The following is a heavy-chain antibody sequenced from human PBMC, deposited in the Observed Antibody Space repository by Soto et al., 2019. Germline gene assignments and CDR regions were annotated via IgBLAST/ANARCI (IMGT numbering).Heavy chain of an antibody. CDR2: MGVSSDA. CDR3: AKNYFFDS. CDR1: GFTFSSYA. Sequence: EVQLLESGGGLVQPGESLRLSCAASGFTFSSYAMSWARQAPGKGLEWVSSMGVSSDAYYADSVKGRFTISRDNSRNTLYLQMNSLRAEDTALYYCAKNYFFDSWGQGTLVTVSS. J-gene: IGHJ4*02. V-gene: IGHV3-23*01.